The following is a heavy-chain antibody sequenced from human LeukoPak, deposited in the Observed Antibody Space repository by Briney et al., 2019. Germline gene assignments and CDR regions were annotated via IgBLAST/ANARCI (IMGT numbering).Heavy chain of an antibody. Sequence: ASVKVSCKASGYTFTGYYMHWVRQAPGQGLEWTGWINPNSGGTNYAQKFQGRVTMTRDTSISTAYMELSRLRSDDTAVYYCARWGDIVVVPAAPRDNDAFDIWGQGTMVTVSS. V-gene: IGHV1-2*02. CDR2: INPNSGGT. CDR3: ARWGDIVVVPAAPRDNDAFDI. J-gene: IGHJ3*02. D-gene: IGHD2-2*01. CDR1: GYTFTGYY.